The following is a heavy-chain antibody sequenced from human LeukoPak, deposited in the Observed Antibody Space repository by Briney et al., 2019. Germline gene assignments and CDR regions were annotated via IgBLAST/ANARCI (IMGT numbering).Heavy chain of an antibody. J-gene: IGHJ3*02. CDR2: IWYDGSNK. Sequence: QTGGSLRLSCAASGFTFSSYGMHWVRQAPGKGLEWVAVIWYDGSNKYYADSVKGRFTISRDNSKNILYLQMNSLRAGDTAVYYCASYVLGDAFDIWGQGTMVTVSS. V-gene: IGHV3-33*01. D-gene: IGHD3-3*02. CDR1: GFTFSSYG. CDR3: ASYVLGDAFDI.